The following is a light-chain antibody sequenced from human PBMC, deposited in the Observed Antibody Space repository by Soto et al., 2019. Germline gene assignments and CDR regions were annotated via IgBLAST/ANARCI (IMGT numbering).Light chain of an antibody. V-gene: IGLV2-8*01. CDR1: SSDVGGYNY. J-gene: IGLJ2*01. Sequence: QLVLTQPPSASGSPGQSVTISCTGTSSDVGGYNYVSWYQQHPGKAPKLMIYEVSKRPSGVPDRFSGSKSGNTASLTVFGLQAEDEADYYCSSYADTNIVVFGGGTKLTVL. CDR2: EVS. CDR3: SSYADTNIVV.